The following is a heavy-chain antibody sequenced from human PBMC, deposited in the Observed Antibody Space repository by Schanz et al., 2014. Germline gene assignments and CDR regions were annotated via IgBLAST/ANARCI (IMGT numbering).Heavy chain of an antibody. CDR1: GYTFTDYY. CDR2: ISANSGGT. Sequence: QVQLVQSGAEVKKPGASVKVSCKASGYTFTDYYMHWVRQAPGQGLEWMGWISANSGGTNYAQKCQGRVTMTTDTSTSTAYMELRSLRSDDTAVYYCARGGDYIVVLVAVTREYYYHAMDVWGQGTTVTVSS. V-gene: IGHV1-2*02. D-gene: IGHD2-15*01. CDR3: ARGGDYIVVLVAVTREYYYHAMDV. J-gene: IGHJ6*02.